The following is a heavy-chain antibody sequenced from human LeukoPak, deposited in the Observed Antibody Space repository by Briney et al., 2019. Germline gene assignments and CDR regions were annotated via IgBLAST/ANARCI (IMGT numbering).Heavy chain of an antibody. V-gene: IGHV3-21*01. Sequence: KAGGSLRLSCAASGFTFSSYSMNWVRQAPGKGLEWVSSISSSSSYIYYADSVKGRFTISRDNAKNSLYQQMNSLRAEGTAVYYCARQYCSGGNCGPYNWFDSWGQGTLVTVSS. CDR3: ARQYCSGGNCGPYNWFDS. D-gene: IGHD2-15*01. CDR2: ISSSSSYI. CDR1: GFTFSSYS. J-gene: IGHJ5*01.